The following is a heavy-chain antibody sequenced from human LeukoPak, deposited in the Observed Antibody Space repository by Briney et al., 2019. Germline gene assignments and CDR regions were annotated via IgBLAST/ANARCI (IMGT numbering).Heavy chain of an antibody. CDR1: GWSFNDYY. V-gene: IGHV4-34*01. J-gene: IGHJ5*02. CDR3: ARGQVPAARGYNWFDP. D-gene: IGHD2-2*01. Sequence: PSETLSLTCAVYGWSFNDYYWNWIRQPPGKGLEWIGEINARGDTNFNPSLKSRVTISVDTSKSQFSLRLTSMIAAGTAVYYCARGQVPAARGYNWFDPWGQGTLVTVSS. CDR2: INARGDT.